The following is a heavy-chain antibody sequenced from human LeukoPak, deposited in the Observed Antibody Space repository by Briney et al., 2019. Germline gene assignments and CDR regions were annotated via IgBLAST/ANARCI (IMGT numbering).Heavy chain of an antibody. CDR2: ISAYNGNT. CDR1: GYTFTSYG. V-gene: IGHV1-18*04. D-gene: IGHD6-19*01. Sequence: EASVKVSCKASGYTFTSYGICWVRQAPGQGLEWMGWISAYNGNTNYAQKLQGRVTMTTDTSTSTAYMELRSLRSDDTAVYYCARGGVSGWSHGAFDIWGQGTMVTVSS. J-gene: IGHJ3*02. CDR3: ARGGVSGWSHGAFDI.